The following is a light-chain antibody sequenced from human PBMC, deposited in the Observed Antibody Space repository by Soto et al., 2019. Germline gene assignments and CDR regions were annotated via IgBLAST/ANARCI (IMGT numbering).Light chain of an antibody. CDR2: GAS. V-gene: IGKV3-20*01. J-gene: IGKJ5*01. CDR3: QQYGGSPAIT. CDR1: QRVSSGY. Sequence: EIVLTQSPGTLSLSPGERATLSCRAIQRVSSGYVAWYQQKPGQAPRLLIYGASSRATGIPDRFRASASGTDFTLTISRLEPEDFAVYFCQQYGGSPAITFGQGTRLEIK.